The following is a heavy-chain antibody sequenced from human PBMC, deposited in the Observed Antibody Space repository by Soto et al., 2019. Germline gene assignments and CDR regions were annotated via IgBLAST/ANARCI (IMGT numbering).Heavy chain of an antibody. D-gene: IGHD4-17*01. J-gene: IGHJ5*02. CDR2: IYYSGST. Sequence: QVQLQESGPGLVKPSQTLSLTCTVSGGSISSGGYYWSWIRQHPGKGLEWIGYIYYSGSTYYNPSLKSRVTISVDTSKNQFSLKLSSVTAADTAVYFCARATPVTTLTEFDPWGQGTLVTVSS. CDR3: ARATPVTTLTEFDP. CDR1: GGSISSGGYY. V-gene: IGHV4-31*03.